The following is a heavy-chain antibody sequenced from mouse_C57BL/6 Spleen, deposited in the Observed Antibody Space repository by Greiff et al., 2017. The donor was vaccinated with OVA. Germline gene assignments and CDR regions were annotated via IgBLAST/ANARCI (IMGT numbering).Heavy chain of an antibody. D-gene: IGHD1-1*01. CDR3: ARSGGYYYGSSPYWYFDV. V-gene: IGHV1-39*01. J-gene: IGHJ1*03. Sequence: EVQRVESGPELVKPGASVKISCKASGYSFTDYNMNWVKQSNGKSLEWIGVINPNYGTTSYNQKFKGKATLTVDQSSSTAYMQLNSLTSEDSAVYYCARSGGYYYGSSPYWYFDVWGTGTTVTVSS. CDR1: GYSFTDYN. CDR2: INPNYGTT.